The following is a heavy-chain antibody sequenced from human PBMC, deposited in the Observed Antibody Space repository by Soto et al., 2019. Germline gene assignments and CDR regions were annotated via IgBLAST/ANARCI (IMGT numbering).Heavy chain of an antibody. CDR2: IYYSGST. CDR3: ARFWGLGAAAYAVLGNKKYYYGMDV. D-gene: IGHD6-13*01. Sequence: QLQLQESGPGLVKPSETLSLTCTVSGGSISSSSYYWGWIRQPPGKGLEWIGSIYYSGSTYYNPSLKSRVPISVDTSKNQFSLKLSSVTAADTAVYYCARFWGLGAAAYAVLGNKKYYYGMDVWGQGTTVTVSS. V-gene: IGHV4-39*01. J-gene: IGHJ6*02. CDR1: GGSISSSSYY.